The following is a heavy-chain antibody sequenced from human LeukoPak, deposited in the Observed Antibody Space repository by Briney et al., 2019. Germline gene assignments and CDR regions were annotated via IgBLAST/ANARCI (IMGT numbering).Heavy chain of an antibody. D-gene: IGHD7-27*01. J-gene: IGHJ5*02. CDR2: IGSSGGGI. V-gene: IGHV3-23*01. CDR1: GFTFSTYT. CDR3: AIGPNWGNQS. Sequence: GGSLRLSCAASGFTFSTYTMYWVRHPPGKRLEWVSIIGSSGGGIHYADSVKGRFTISRDNSKNALYLQMNSLRVEDTAVYYCAIGPNWGNQSWGQGVLVTVSS.